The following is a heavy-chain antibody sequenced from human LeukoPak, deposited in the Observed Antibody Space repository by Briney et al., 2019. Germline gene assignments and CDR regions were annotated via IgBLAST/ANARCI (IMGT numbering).Heavy chain of an antibody. V-gene: IGHV3-30*02. CDR3: AKDFGSRGKNNWFDP. CDR2: IRSDGSNK. Sequence: GGSLRLSCAASGFTFSSSGMHWVRQAPGKGLEWVAFIRSDGSNKYNADSVKGRFSISRDNSENTLYLQMNSLRAEDTAIYYCAKDFGSRGKNNWFDPWGQGTLVTVSS. J-gene: IGHJ5*02. D-gene: IGHD3-16*01. CDR1: GFTFSSSG.